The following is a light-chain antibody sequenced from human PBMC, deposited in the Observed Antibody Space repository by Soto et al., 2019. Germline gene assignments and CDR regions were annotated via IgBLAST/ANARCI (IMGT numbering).Light chain of an antibody. CDR2: KVS. CDR3: MHAKQCPRT. V-gene: IGKV2-30*01. CDR1: QSLVYSDGTTY. Sequence: EGVMTQSPLSLPVTLGPPASLASTSSQSLVYSDGTTYLNWFQQRTGQTPRRLIYKVSNRDSGVPDIFGGSGSGTDFTLKISRVEAEDVGVYYCMHAKQCPRTFGQGPRLGIK. J-gene: IGKJ5*01.